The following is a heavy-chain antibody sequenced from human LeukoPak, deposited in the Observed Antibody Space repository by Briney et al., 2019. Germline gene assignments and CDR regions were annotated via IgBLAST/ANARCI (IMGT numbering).Heavy chain of an antibody. J-gene: IGHJ6*02. CDR3: ARDPRCSSMSCYRSSFYGMDV. CDR1: GFTFSSYE. Sequence: GGSLRLSCAASGFTFSSYEMNWVRQAPGKGLEWVSYFSSSGSSIYYADSVKGRFTISRDNAKNSLYLQMNSLRAEDTAVYYCARDPRCSSMSCYRSSFYGMDVWGQGTTVTVSS. CDR2: FSSSGSSI. V-gene: IGHV3-48*03. D-gene: IGHD2-2*01.